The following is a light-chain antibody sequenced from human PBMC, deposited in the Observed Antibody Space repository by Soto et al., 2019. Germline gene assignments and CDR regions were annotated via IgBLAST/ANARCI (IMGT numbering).Light chain of an antibody. CDR1: QSLLHXXXXXX. V-gene: IGKV2-28*01. CDR3: MQALQTPT. Sequence: DIVMTQSPLSLPVTPGEPASISCRSSQSLLHXXXXXXLDWYLQKPGQSPQLLIYLGSNRASGVPDRFSGSGSGTDFTLKISRVEAEDVGVYYCMQALQTPTFGGGTKVEIK. CDR2: LGS. J-gene: IGKJ4*01.